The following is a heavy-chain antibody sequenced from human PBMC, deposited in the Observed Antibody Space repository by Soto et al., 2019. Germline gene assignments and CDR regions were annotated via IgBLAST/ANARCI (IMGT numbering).Heavy chain of an antibody. D-gene: IGHD6-19*01. J-gene: IGHJ4*02. Sequence: SQTLSLTCAISGASVSSHNTTWNWIRQSPSRGLEWLGRTYYRSEWYNDYAVSVRGRITINPDTSKNQFSLQLNSVTPEDTAVYFCVTTRAQWLGSEESSDYWGQGTLVTVSS. CDR1: GASVSSHNTT. V-gene: IGHV6-1*01. CDR2: TYYRSEWYN. CDR3: VTTRAQWLGSEESSDY.